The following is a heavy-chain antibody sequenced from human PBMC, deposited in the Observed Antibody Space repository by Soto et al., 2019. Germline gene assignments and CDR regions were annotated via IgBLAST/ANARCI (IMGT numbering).Heavy chain of an antibody. D-gene: IGHD3-10*01. V-gene: IGHV1-69*02. CDR1: GDTFNFYT. Sequence: QVQLVQSGAEVKKPGSPVRVSCTASGDTFNFYTISWVRQVPGQGPEWMGRIIPMLGMSNYAQKFQGRVTXXXDXXTSTFYMNLSGLSSEDTAVYYRATTYGSGSTRFDYWAPGTLVTVSS. J-gene: IGHJ4*02. CDR3: ATTYGSGSTRFDY. CDR2: IIPMLGMS.